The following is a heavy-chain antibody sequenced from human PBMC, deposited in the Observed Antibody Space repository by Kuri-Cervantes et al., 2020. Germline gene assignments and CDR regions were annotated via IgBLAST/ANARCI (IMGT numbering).Heavy chain of an antibody. CDR3: AKELRPSGATLGFDY. V-gene: IGHV3-38-3*01. CDR2: ISGGST. D-gene: IGHD4-17*01. Sequence: GESLKISCAASGFTVSSDEMSWVRQAPGKGLEWVSSISGGSTYYADPRKGRFTISRDNSKNTLYLQMNSLRAEDTAVYYCAKELRPSGATLGFDYWGQGALVTVSS. J-gene: IGHJ4*02. CDR1: GFTVSSDE.